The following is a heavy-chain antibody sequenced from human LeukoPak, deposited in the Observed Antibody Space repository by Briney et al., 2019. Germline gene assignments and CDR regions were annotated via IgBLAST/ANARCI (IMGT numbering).Heavy chain of an antibody. J-gene: IGHJ4*02. CDR3: ARDGMATIGWVDY. Sequence: PGGPLRLSCAASGFTFSSYEMNWVRQAPGKGLEWVSSISSSSYIYYADSVKGRFTISRDNAKNSLYLQMNSLRAEDTAVYYCARDGMATIGWVDYWGQGTLVTVSS. CDR2: ISSSSYI. D-gene: IGHD5-24*01. CDR1: GFTFSSYE. V-gene: IGHV3-21*01.